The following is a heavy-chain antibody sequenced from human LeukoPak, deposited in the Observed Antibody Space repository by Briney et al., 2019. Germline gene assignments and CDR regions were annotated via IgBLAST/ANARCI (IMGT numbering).Heavy chain of an antibody. V-gene: IGHV3-7*01. CDR2: ISQDGSET. J-gene: IGHJ4*02. CDR1: GFTFNSFF. Sequence: GGCLRLSCAASGFTFNSFFLNWVRLTPGRELEWVACISQDGSETFYMDSVRGRFTISRDNTKNSLYLQMNSLRAEDTAVYFCVRDLGHSRHYFEYWGQGALVTVSS. D-gene: IGHD7-27*01. CDR3: VRDLGHSRHYFEY.